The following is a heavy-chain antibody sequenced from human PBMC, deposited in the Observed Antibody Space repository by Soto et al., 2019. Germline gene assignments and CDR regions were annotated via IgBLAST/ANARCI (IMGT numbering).Heavy chain of an antibody. D-gene: IGHD3-10*01. V-gene: IGHV3-7*03. J-gene: IGHJ4*02. CDR2: IPQDGVDG. Sequence: GGSLRLSCEVSGFTFSMYSMSWVRQTPGKGLEWVAKIPQDGVDGHYADSVRGRFTISRDNSKNTLYLQMSSLRAEDSAVYYCARGSKDSYPGSRIFDFWGRGTLVTVSS. CDR3: ARGSKDSYPGSRIFDF. CDR1: GFTFSMYS.